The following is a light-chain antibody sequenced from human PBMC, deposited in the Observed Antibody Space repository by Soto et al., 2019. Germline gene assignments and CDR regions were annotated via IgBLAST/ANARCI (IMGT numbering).Light chain of an antibody. Sequence: QSVLTQPASVSGSPGQSITISCTGTSSDVGGYNYVSWYQQHPGKAPKLMIYDVSNRPSGVSNRFSGSKSGNTASLTISGLQAEDEAEYYCSSYTSSSTLVVFGGGTKRTVL. CDR3: SSYTSSSTLVV. CDR1: SSDVGGYNY. J-gene: IGLJ2*01. CDR2: DVS. V-gene: IGLV2-14*01.